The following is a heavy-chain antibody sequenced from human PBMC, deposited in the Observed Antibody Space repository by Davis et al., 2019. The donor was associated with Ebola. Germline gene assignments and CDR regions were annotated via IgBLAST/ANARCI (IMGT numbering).Heavy chain of an antibody. D-gene: IGHD2-15*01. CDR2: ISWNSGSI. CDR3: AKWPQGYCSGGSCHYFDY. V-gene: IGHV3-9*01. J-gene: IGHJ4*02. Sequence: SLKISCAASGFTFSSYSMNWVRQAPGKGLEWVSGISWNSGSIGYADSVKGRFTISRDNAKNSLYLQMNSLRAEDTAVYYCAKWPQGYCSGGSCHYFDYWGQGTLVTVSS. CDR1: GFTFSSYS.